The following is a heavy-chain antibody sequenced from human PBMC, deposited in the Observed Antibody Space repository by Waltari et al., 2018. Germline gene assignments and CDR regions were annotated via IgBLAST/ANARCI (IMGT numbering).Heavy chain of an antibody. Sequence: QLQLQESGPGLVKPSETLSLTCTVSGGSISSSSYYWGWIRQPPGKGLEWIGSICYSVRTYCNPSRKSRVTISVDTSKNQFSLKLSSVTAADTAVYYCARGYYDSSGYFQHWGQGTLVTVSS. D-gene: IGHD3-22*01. CDR3: ARGYYDSSGYFQH. CDR1: GGSISSSSYY. V-gene: IGHV4-39*07. CDR2: ICYSVRT. J-gene: IGHJ1*01.